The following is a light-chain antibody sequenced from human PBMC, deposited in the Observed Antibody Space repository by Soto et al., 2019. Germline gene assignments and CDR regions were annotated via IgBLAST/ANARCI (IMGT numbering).Light chain of an antibody. CDR3: QAWDSSPGV. CDR2: EDS. CDR1: KLGNKY. Sequence: SYELTQPPSVSVSPGQTASITCSGDKLGNKYACWYQQKSGQSPVLVIYEDSKRPSGIPERFSGSNSGNTATLTISGTQAMDEADYYCQAWDSSPGVFGGGTKLTVL. V-gene: IGLV3-1*01. J-gene: IGLJ2*01.